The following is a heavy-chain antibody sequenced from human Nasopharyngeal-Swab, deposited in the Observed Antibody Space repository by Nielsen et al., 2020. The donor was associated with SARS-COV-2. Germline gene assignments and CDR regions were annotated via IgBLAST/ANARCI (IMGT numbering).Heavy chain of an antibody. CDR3: ARGGNYFTSGMDV. CDR2: IYTSGST. CDR1: GGSISSGSYY. D-gene: IGHD1-26*01. V-gene: IGHV4-61*02. J-gene: IGHJ6*02. Sequence: TLSLTCTVSGGSISSGSYYWSWIRQPAGKGLEWIGRIYTSGSTNYNPSLKSRVTMSVDTSKNQFSLKLSSVTAADTAVYYCARGGNYFTSGMDVWGQGTTVTVSS.